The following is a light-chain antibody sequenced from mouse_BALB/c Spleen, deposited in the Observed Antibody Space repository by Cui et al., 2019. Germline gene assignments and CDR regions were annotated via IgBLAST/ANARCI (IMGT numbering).Light chain of an antibody. J-gene: IGKJ2*01. V-gene: IGKV6-15*01. CDR3: QQYSSYPYT. Sequence: DIVMTQSQKFMSTSVGDRVSVSCKASQKLGTNVAWYQQKPGQSPKALIYSASYRYSGVPDRFTGSGSGTDFTLTISNVQSEDLAEYFCQQYSSYPYTFGGGTKLEIK. CDR2: SAS. CDR1: QKLGTN.